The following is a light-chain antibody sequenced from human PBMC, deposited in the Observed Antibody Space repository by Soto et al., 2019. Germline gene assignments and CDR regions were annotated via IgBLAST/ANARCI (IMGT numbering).Light chain of an antibody. CDR3: QQRYTWLPGWT. J-gene: IGKJ1*01. CDR1: QSVSSY. Sequence: EIVLTQSPATLSLSPGERATLSCRASQSVSSYLAWYQQKAGQAPRLLIYDASNRATGIPARFSGSGSGTDFTLTISSLEPGDFAFYYCQQRYTWLPGWTFGQGTKVDIK. CDR2: DAS. V-gene: IGKV3-11*01.